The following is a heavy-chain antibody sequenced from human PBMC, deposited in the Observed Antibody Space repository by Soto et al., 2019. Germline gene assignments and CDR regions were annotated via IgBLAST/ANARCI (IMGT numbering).Heavy chain of an antibody. CDR2: LYYSGTT. D-gene: IGHD3-3*01. J-gene: IGHJ4*02. V-gene: IGHV4-59*11. CDR1: VASISTHS. Sequence: SETLSLTCTFSVASISTHSWNWIRQAPGKGLEWIGYLYYSGTTNYNPSLKSRVTISADTSKNQVSLKLTSVTAADTAVYFCARGLSWSPYFESWGQGILVTVSS. CDR3: ARGLSWSPYFES.